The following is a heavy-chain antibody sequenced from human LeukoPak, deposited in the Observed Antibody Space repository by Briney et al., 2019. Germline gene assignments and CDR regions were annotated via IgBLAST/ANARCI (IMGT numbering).Heavy chain of an antibody. D-gene: IGHD6-13*01. Sequence: SETLSLTCTVSDGSISSYYWSWIRQPPGKGLEWIGCIYYSGSTNYNPSLKSRVTISVDTSKNQFSLKLSSVTAADTAVYYCARVYSSSWYVYYYYMDVWGKGTTVTVSS. CDR3: ARVYSSSWYVYYYYMDV. CDR2: IYYSGST. CDR1: DGSISSYY. J-gene: IGHJ6*03. V-gene: IGHV4-59*12.